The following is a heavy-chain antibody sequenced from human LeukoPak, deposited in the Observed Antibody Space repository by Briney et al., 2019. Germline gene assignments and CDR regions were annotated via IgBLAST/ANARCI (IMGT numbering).Heavy chain of an antibody. CDR2: INHSGRT. CDR1: GGSFSGYY. Sequence: SETLSLTCAVSGGSFSGYYWTWIRQPPGKGLEWIGEINHSGRTNYNPPLKSRVIMSVDTSKNQFSLKLSSVTAADTAVYYCARPLGYCSDSRCPQSWFDPWGQGTLVTVSS. V-gene: IGHV4-34*01. D-gene: IGHD2-15*01. J-gene: IGHJ5*02. CDR3: ARPLGYCSDSRCPQSWFDP.